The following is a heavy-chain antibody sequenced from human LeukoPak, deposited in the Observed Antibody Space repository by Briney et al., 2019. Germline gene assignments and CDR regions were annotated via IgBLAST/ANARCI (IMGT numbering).Heavy chain of an antibody. CDR1: GYTFSNYG. CDR2: ISAYNGNT. Sequence: ASVKVSCKASGYTFSNYGISWVRQAPGQGLEWIGWISAYNGNTNYVQKLQGRVTMTRDASTSTAYMELRSLRSDDTAVYYCARGGLGYCSGGSCPTSWFDPWGQGTLVIVSS. CDR3: ARGGLGYCSGGSCPTSWFDP. V-gene: IGHV1-18*01. J-gene: IGHJ5*02. D-gene: IGHD2-15*01.